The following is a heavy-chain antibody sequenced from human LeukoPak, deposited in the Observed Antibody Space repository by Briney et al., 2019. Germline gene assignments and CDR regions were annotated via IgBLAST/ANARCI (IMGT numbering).Heavy chain of an antibody. CDR2: IYYSGST. Sequence: PSETLSLTCTVSGGSISSSSYFWGRIRQPPGKGREWIGSIYYSGSTYYHPSLKSRVTISVDTSKNQFSLKLSYVTAADTAVYYCARGERGYSYGVDYWGQGTLVTVSS. CDR1: GGSISSSSYF. V-gene: IGHV4-39*01. J-gene: IGHJ4*02. CDR3: ARGERGYSYGVDY. D-gene: IGHD5-18*01.